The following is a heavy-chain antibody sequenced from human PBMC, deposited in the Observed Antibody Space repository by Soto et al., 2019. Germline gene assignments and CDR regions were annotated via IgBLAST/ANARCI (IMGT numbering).Heavy chain of an antibody. CDR1: GFTFRSYA. D-gene: IGHD3-9*01. J-gene: IGHJ6*02. V-gene: IGHV3-30-3*01. Sequence: HPGGSLRLSCAASGFTFRSYAMHWVRQAPGKGLEWVAIISYDEIYKYYADSVKGRFTISRDNSKNTLYLQMNSLRAEDTAVYYCARDCTYDILTGYSPGRSYVMDVWGQGTTVTVSS. CDR2: ISYDEIYK. CDR3: ARDCTYDILTGYSPGRSYVMDV.